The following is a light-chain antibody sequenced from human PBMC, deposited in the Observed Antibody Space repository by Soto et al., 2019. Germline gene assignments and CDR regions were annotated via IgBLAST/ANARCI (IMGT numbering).Light chain of an antibody. Sequence: DIVMTQSPLSLTVTPGEPASISCRSSQSLLYSNGNNYLDWYLQMPGQSPQPLIYTASNRASGAPDGFGGSGSVTDFTLNISRVEAEDVGVYYCMQALETQTFGPGTKVDIK. CDR2: TAS. CDR3: MQALETQT. CDR1: QSLLYSNGNNY. J-gene: IGKJ3*01. V-gene: IGKV2-28*01.